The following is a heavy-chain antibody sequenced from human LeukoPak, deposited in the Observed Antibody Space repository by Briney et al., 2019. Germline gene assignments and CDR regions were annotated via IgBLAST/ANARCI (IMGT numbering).Heavy chain of an antibody. CDR3: ARWTKWGGSYSDDAFDI. CDR1: GGSISSGGYS. Sequence: SQTLSLTCAVSGGSISSGGYSWSWIRQPPGKGLEWIGYIYHSGSTYYNPSLKSRVTISVDTSKNQFSLKLSSVTAADTAVYYCARWTKWGGSYSDDAFDIWGQGTMVTVSS. CDR2: IYHSGST. V-gene: IGHV4-30-2*01. J-gene: IGHJ3*02. D-gene: IGHD1-26*01.